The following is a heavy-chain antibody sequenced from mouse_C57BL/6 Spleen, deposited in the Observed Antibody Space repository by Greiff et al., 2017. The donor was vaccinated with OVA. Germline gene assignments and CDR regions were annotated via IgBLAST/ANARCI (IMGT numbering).Heavy chain of an antibody. V-gene: IGHV1-5*01. Sequence: FPLHHSVTVLARPFASVHMSCKTSGYTFTSYWLHWVKQRPGQGLEWIGAIYPGNSDTSYNQKFKGKAKLTAVTSASTAYMELSSLTNEDSAVYYCTREGPYDYDGFAYWGQGTLVTVSA. J-gene: IGHJ3*01. CDR2: IYPGNSDT. CDR3: TREGPYDYDGFAY. CDR1: GYTFTSYW. D-gene: IGHD2-4*01.